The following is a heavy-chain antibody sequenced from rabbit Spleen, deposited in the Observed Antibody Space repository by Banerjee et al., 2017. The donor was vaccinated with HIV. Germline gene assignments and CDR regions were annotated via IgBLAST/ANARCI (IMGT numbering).Heavy chain of an antibody. CDR2: IYTGGSGGV. Sequence: QSLEESGGDLVKPGASLTLTCTASGFDLSDYYYMYWVRQAPGKGLEWIGCIYTGGSGGVYYASWTKGRFTISKTSSTTVTLQMTGLTAADTATYFCARGRAGYDDAVGDDFIWFFFNLWGQGTLVTVS. J-gene: IGHJ4*01. CDR3: ARGRAGYDDAVGDDFIWFFFNL. D-gene: IGHD6-1*01. CDR1: GFDLSDYYY. V-gene: IGHV1S40*01.